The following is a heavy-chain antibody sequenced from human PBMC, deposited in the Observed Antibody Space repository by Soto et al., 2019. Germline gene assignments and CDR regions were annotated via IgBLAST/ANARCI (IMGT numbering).Heavy chain of an antibody. Sequence: QVQLVQSGAEVKKPGSSVQVSCKASVGTFSSYAISWVRQAPGQGLEWMGGIIPIFGTANYAQKFQGRVTITADESKSTAYMELSSLRSEDTAVYYCARGAPSPYSYGPLDYWGQGTLVTVSS. CDR2: IIPIFGTA. CDR3: ARGAPSPYSYGPLDY. CDR1: VGTFSSYA. D-gene: IGHD5-18*01. J-gene: IGHJ4*02. V-gene: IGHV1-69*01.